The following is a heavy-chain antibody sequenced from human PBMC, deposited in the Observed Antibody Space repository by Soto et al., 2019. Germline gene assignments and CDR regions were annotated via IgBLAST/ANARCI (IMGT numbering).Heavy chain of an antibody. CDR1: GFSLSTSGVG. CDR3: AHMRFTYCSGGSCYLDY. D-gene: IGHD2-15*01. J-gene: IGHJ4*02. V-gene: IGHV2-5*02. CDR2: LYWDDDK. Sequence: QITLKESGPTLVKPTQTLTLTCTFSGFSLSTSGVGVGWIRQPPGKALEWLALLYWDDDKRYTPSLKSRLTITKDTSKSQGVLTMTNMDTVDTATYYCAHMRFTYCSGGSCYLDYWGQGTLVTVSS.